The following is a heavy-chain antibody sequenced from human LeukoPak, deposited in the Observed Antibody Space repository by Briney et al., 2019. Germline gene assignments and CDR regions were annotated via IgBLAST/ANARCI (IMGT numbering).Heavy chain of an antibody. Sequence: SETLSLTCTVSGGSISSYYWSWIRQPPGKGLEWIGYIYYSGSTNYNPSLKSRVTISVDTSKNQFSLKLSSVTAADTAVYHCARVPRAMAYYFDYWGQGTLVTVSS. D-gene: IGHD5-18*01. CDR2: IYYSGST. V-gene: IGHV4-59*01. CDR3: ARVPRAMAYYFDY. J-gene: IGHJ4*02. CDR1: GGSISSYY.